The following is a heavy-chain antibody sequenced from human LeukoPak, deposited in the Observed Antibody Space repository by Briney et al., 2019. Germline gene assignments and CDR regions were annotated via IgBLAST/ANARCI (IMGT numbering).Heavy chain of an antibody. CDR1: GFTFSGSA. CDR3: ARGEVRSKIAWDEYYFDY. D-gene: IGHD6-13*01. V-gene: IGHV3-73*01. J-gene: IGHJ4*02. Sequence: GGSPRLSCATSGFTFSGSALHWVRQASGKGLEWVGRISGRANYYATAYTASLIGRFTISRDNSRNTAYLQLNSLKTEDTAVYYCARGEVRSKIAWDEYYFDYWGQGTLVTVSS. CDR2: ISGRANYYAT.